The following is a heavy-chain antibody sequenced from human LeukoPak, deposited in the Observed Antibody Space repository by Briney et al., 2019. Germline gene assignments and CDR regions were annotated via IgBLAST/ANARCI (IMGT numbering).Heavy chain of an antibody. V-gene: IGHV3-23*01. J-gene: IGHJ4*02. Sequence: GSLRLSCAASGFTFSSYAMTWVRPAPGKGLEWVSAISGSGGSTYYADSVKGRFTISRDNSKNTLYLQMNTLRADDTAVYYCAKGYDSSGYYYAYWGQGTLVTVSS. CDR1: GFTFSSYA. CDR3: AKGYDSSGYYYAY. D-gene: IGHD3-22*01. CDR2: ISGSGGST.